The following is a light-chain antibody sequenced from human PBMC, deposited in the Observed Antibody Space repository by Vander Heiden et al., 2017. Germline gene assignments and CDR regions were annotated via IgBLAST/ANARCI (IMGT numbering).Light chain of an antibody. CDR1: QSVSTSS. J-gene: IGKJ1*01. CDR2: GAS. Sequence: EIVFTHSPGTLSLSPGERATLSSTARQSVSTSSLAWYQQKPGQAPRLLIYGASSRATGIQDRFSGSGFETDFTLAISRLEPEDFAVYYCQKYGSSRTFGRGTKVEIK. V-gene: IGKV3-20*01. CDR3: QKYGSSRT.